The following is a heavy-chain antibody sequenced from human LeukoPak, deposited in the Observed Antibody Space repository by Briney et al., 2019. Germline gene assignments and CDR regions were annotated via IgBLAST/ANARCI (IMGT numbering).Heavy chain of an antibody. CDR2: IYTSGST. CDR3: ARATMGNYYYYYYMDV. CDR1: GGSISSGSYY. Sequence: PSQTLSLTCTVSGGSISSGSYYWSWIRQPAGKGLEWIGRIYTSGSTNYNPSLKSRVTISVDTSKNQFSLKLCSVTAADTAVYYCARATMGNYYYYYYMDVWGKGTTVTVSS. D-gene: IGHD3-10*01. V-gene: IGHV4-61*02. J-gene: IGHJ6*03.